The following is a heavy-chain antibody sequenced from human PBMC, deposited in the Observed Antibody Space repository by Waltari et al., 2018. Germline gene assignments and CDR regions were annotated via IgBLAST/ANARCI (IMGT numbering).Heavy chain of an antibody. J-gene: IGHJ3*02. D-gene: IGHD4-17*01. CDR3: ARDGDYGGGRTNDAFDI. Sequence: QVQLVQSGAEVKKPGASVKVSCKASGYTFTSYAMHWVRQAPGQRLEWMGWINAGNGNTKYSQKFQGRVTITRDTSASTAYMELSSLRSEDTAVYYCARDGDYGGGRTNDAFDIWGQGTMVTVSS. CDR1: GYTFTSYA. V-gene: IGHV1-3*01. CDR2: INAGNGNT.